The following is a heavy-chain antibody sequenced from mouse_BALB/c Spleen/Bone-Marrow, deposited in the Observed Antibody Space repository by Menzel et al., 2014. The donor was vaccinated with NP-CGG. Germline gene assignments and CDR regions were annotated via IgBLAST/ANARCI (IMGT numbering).Heavy chain of an antibody. CDR1: GFNIKDTY. V-gene: IGHV14-3*02. Sequence: EVQLQQSGAELVKPGASVKLSCTAPGFNIKDTYMHWVKQRPKQGLEWIGRIDPANGNTKYDPKFQGKATITADTSSNTAYLQLSSLTSEDTAVYYCAFYYYGSSLFAYWGQGTLVTVSA. CDR3: AFYYYGSSLFAY. D-gene: IGHD1-1*01. J-gene: IGHJ3*01. CDR2: IDPANGNT.